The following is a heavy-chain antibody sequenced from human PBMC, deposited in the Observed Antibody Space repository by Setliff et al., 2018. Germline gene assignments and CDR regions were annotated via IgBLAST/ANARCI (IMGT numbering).Heavy chain of an antibody. V-gene: IGHV3-64*01. D-gene: IGHD3-22*01. Sequence: GSLRLSCAASGFTFSSYAMHWVRQAPGKGLEYVSAISSNGGSTYYANSVKGRFTISRDNSKNTLYLQMGSLRAEDMAVYYCARKLPTYYDDSSGYGGAFDIWGQGTMVTVSS. CDR2: ISSNGGST. CDR3: ARKLPTYYDDSSGYGGAFDI. J-gene: IGHJ3*02. CDR1: GFTFSSYA.